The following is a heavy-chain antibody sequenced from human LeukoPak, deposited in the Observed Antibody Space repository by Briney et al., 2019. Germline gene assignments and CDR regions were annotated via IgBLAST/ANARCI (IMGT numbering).Heavy chain of an antibody. CDR3: ARGYCSGGCYHVYGKDV. Sequence: PSETLSLTCTVSGGSISSYYWSWIRQPPGKGLEWIGHIYDSGSTNYNPSLKSRVTISVDTSKNQFSLNLSSVTAADTAVYYRARGYCSGGCYHVYGKDVWGQGTTVTVSS. D-gene: IGHD2-15*01. CDR1: GGSISSYY. V-gene: IGHV4-59*01. J-gene: IGHJ6*02. CDR2: IYDSGST.